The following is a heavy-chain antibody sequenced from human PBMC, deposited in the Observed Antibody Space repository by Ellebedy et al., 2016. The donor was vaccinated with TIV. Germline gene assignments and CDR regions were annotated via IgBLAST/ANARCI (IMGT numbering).Heavy chain of an antibody. J-gene: IGHJ6*02. CDR1: GFTFSSYN. D-gene: IGHD5-18*01. V-gene: IGHV3-48*01. Sequence: GESLKISCAASGFTFSSYNMNWVRQAPGKGLEWVSYIRSSSSTIYYADSVKGRFTIYRDNAKNSLYLQMNSLRAEDTAVYYCARVGEYSYGSGYYYYYGMDVWGQGTTVTVSS. CDR2: IRSSSSTI. CDR3: ARVGEYSYGSGYYYYYGMDV.